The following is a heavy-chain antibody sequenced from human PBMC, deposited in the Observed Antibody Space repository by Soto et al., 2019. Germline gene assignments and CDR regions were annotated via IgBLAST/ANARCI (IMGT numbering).Heavy chain of an antibody. V-gene: IGHV1-18*01. CDR2: ISAYNGNT. D-gene: IGHD4-4*01. J-gene: IGHJ6*03. Sequence: ASVKVSCKASGYTFTSYGISWVRQAPGQGLEWMGWISAYNGNTNYAQKLQGRVTMTTDTSTSTAYMELRSLRSDDTAVYYCARETTTEKTDRYRDVWGKGTTVTVSS. CDR3: ARETTTEKTDRYRDV. CDR1: GYTFTSYG.